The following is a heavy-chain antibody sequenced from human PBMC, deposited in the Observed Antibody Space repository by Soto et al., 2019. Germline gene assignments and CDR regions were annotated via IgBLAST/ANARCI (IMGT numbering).Heavy chain of an antibody. J-gene: IGHJ4*02. CDR1: GFTFSDAW. V-gene: IGHV3-15*01. D-gene: IGHD3-22*01. CDR3: TTGLSSGYYYFDY. CDR2: IKRTTDGGTT. Sequence: EVPLVESGGGLVKPGESLRLSCAASGFTFSDAWMSWVRQAPGKGLEWVGRIKRTTDGGTTDYAAPVKGRFTISRDDSKNTLYLQMNSLKTEDTAVYYCTTGLSSGYYYFDYWGQGTLVTVSS.